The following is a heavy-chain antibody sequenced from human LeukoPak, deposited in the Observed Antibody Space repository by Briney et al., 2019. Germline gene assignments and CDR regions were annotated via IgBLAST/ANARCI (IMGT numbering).Heavy chain of an antibody. CDR2: ISGSGGST. Sequence: KPGGSLRLSCAASGFTFSTYAMSWVRLAPGKGLEWVSGISGSGGSTYYADSVKGRFTSSRDNSNNTLYVQTNSLRVEDTAVYYCAKSGGLSGSGRLAMDVWGQGTTVTVSS. CDR1: GFTFSTYA. CDR3: AKSGGLSGSGRLAMDV. J-gene: IGHJ6*02. V-gene: IGHV3-23*01. D-gene: IGHD3-10*01.